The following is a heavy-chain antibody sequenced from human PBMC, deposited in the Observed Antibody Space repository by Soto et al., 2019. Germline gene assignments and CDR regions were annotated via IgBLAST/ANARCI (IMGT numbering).Heavy chain of an antibody. CDR3: ARSRNLITDDAHVEHLDY. Sequence: SGPTLVNPTQTLTLTCTFSGFSLTTDGVGVGWVRQPPGEALEWLALIYWDDDERYSPSLKTRLTITKDTSKNQVGLIMTNMDPVDSATYYCARSRNLITDDAHVEHLDYPGQGTLVPXSS. CDR2: IYWDDDE. D-gene: IGHD3-10*01. V-gene: IGHV2-5*02. J-gene: IGHJ4*02. CDR1: GFSLTTDGVG.